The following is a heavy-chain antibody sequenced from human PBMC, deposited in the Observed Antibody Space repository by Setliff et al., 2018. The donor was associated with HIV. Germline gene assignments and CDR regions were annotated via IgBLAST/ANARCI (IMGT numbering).Heavy chain of an antibody. Sequence: SETLSLTCAIYGGSFSGNYWSWIRQPPGKGLEWIGEINYSGTTNHNPFLKSRVTISVDTSKKQFSLKLNSVTAADSAVYYCARVPRYSSGSGYMDVWGKGTTVTVSS. CDR1: GGSFSGNY. CDR3: ARVPRYSSGSGYMDV. V-gene: IGHV4-34*01. J-gene: IGHJ6*03. CDR2: INYSGTT. D-gene: IGHD6-19*01.